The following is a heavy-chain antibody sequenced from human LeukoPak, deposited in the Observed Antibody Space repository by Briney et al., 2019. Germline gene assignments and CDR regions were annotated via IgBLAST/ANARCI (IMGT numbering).Heavy chain of an antibody. CDR2: VTGHGDTT. V-gene: IGHV3-23*01. D-gene: IGHD3-16*01. J-gene: IGHJ5*02. Sequence: PGGSLRLSCATSGFTFTNYDMNWGRQAPGKGVEWVSAVTGHGDTTYYADSVKGRFFMSRENSKNTVYLQMNSLRAEDRAIFYCAKGAEIDLWGQGTLVTVSS. CDR3: AKGAEIDL. CDR1: GFTFTNYD.